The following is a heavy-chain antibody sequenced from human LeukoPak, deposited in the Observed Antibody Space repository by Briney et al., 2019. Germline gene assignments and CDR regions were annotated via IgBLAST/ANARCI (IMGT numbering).Heavy chain of an antibody. D-gene: IGHD1-26*01. V-gene: IGHV5-51*01. J-gene: IGHJ3*02. CDR3: ARTLGSLADAFDI. CDR2: IYPYNSET. Sequence: KTGESLKISCRVSGYTFSDYWIGWVRQLPGKGLDWMGIIYPYNSETRYNPSFQGQVTISVDLSISTTYLQWDSLKAADTGIYYCARTLGSLADAFDIWGQGTMVTVSS. CDR1: GYTFSDYW.